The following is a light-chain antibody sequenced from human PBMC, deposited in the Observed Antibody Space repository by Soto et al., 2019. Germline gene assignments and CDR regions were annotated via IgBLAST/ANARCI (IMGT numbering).Light chain of an antibody. Sequence: QLVLTQPPSVSGAPGQRVTISCTGNSSNIGAGYDVHWYQQVPGTAPKLLIYNNTNRPSGVPDRFSGSKSGTSASLAITGLQAEDEADYYCQSYDSSLSGYVFGTGTKVTVL. CDR1: SSNIGAGYD. CDR3: QSYDSSLSGYV. J-gene: IGLJ1*01. CDR2: NNT. V-gene: IGLV1-40*01.